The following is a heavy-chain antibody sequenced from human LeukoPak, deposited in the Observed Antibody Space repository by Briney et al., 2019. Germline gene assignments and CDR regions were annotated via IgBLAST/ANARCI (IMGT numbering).Heavy chain of an antibody. Sequence: GGSLRLSCAASGFTASSNYMSWVRQAPGKGLEWVSVIYSDGSTYYADSVKGTFTISRDNSKNTLYLQMNSLRAEDTAVYYCAGDRYYDTTGYYYHDYWGQGTLVSVSS. V-gene: IGHV3-66*01. CDR1: GFTASSNY. D-gene: IGHD3-22*01. J-gene: IGHJ4*02. CDR3: AGDRYYDTTGYYYHDY. CDR2: IYSDGST.